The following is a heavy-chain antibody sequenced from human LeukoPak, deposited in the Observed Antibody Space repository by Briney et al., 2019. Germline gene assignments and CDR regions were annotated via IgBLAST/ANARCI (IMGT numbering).Heavy chain of an antibody. V-gene: IGHV4-38-2*02. CDR3: AREHCSGGSCYSIYYYYYMDV. CDR1: GYSISSGYY. CDR2: IFHSGST. D-gene: IGHD2-15*01. J-gene: IGHJ6*03. Sequence: SETLSLTCTVSGYSISSGYYWGWIRQPPGKGLEWIGSIFHSGSTHYNPSLKSRVTISVDTSKNQFSLKLSSVTAADTAVYYCAREHCSGGSCYSIYYYYYMDVWGKGTTVTVSS.